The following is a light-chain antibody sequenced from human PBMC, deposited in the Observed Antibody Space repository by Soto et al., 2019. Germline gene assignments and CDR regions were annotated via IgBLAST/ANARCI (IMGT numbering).Light chain of an antibody. Sequence: EIVMTQSPATLSVSPGERATLSCRASRSISSNLAWYQQKPGQAPRLLIYGASTRATDIPGRFSGSGSGTEFTLTISSLQSEDFAVYYCQPYNNWPLFTFGRGTKVDIK. J-gene: IGKJ3*01. CDR3: QPYNNWPLFT. CDR1: RSISSN. CDR2: GAS. V-gene: IGKV3-15*01.